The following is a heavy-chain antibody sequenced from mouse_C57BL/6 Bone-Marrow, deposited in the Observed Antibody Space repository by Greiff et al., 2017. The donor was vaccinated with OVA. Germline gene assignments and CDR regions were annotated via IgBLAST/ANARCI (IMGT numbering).Heavy chain of an antibody. J-gene: IGHJ2*01. D-gene: IGHD2-1*01. CDR3: TSSGNVDY. V-gene: IGHV14-4*01. CDR1: GFNIKDDY. CDR2: IDPENGDT. Sequence: EVQLQQSGAELVRPGASVKLSCTASGFNIKDDYMHWVKQRPEQGLEWIGWIDPENGDTEYASKFQGKATITADTSSNTAYLQLSRLTSEYTAVYYCTSSGNVDYWGQGTTLTVSS.